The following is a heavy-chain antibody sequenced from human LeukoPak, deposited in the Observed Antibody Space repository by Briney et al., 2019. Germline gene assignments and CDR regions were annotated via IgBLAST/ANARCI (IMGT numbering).Heavy chain of an antibody. D-gene: IGHD5-18*01. CDR2: IYYSGST. Sequence: SETLSLTCTVSGGSISSSSYYWGWIRQPPGKGLKWIGSIYYSGSTYYNPSLKSRVTISVDTSKNQFSLKLSSVTAADTAVYYCARDSSGYSYGYVDYWGQGTLVTVSS. CDR3: ARDSSGYSYGYVDY. CDR1: GGSISSSSYY. J-gene: IGHJ4*02. V-gene: IGHV4-39*07.